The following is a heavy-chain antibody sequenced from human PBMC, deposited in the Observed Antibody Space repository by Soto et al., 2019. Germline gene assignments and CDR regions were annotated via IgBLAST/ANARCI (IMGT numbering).Heavy chain of an antibody. CDR2: IGSFIDAI. V-gene: IGHV3-48*02. J-gene: IGHJ3*02. Sequence: GGSLRLSCAASGFTFTNYGMNWVRQAPVNGLEFISFIGSFIDAIYYADSVKGRFTISRYNANNSLYLQMDSLRDEDTAVYYCVRQAFDIWGQGTMVTVSS. CDR1: GFTFTNYG. CDR3: VRQAFDI.